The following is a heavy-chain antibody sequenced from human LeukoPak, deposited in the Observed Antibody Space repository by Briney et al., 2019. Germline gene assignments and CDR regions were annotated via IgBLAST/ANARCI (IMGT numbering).Heavy chain of an antibody. CDR2: INPSGGRT. D-gene: IGHD3-16*01. J-gene: IGHJ4*02. Sequence: ASVKVSPSAARSLVTPSDVHSAPGAPGQGLEGMGIINPSGGRTSYAQKFQGRVIMPRDTSTSTVYMELSRLRSADTAGYYCARARGGMITIGGVHSKDYFDSWGQGALVTVSS. CDR1: RSLVTPSD. V-gene: IGHV1-46*01. CDR3: ARARGGMITIGGVHSKDYFDS.